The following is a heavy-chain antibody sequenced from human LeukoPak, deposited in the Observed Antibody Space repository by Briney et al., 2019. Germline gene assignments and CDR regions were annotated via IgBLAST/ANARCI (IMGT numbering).Heavy chain of an antibody. CDR3: ARAPQYSSSWYVGRNYYYGMDV. CDR2: ISSSGTTI. D-gene: IGHD6-13*01. V-gene: IGHV3-11*01. Sequence: PGGSLRLSCAASAFTFSDYYMTWIRQAPGKGLEWLSYISSSGTTIYYADSVQGRFTISRDNAKNSLYLQMNSLRAEDTAVYYCARAPQYSSSWYVGRNYYYGMDVWGQGTTVTVSS. CDR1: AFTFSDYY. J-gene: IGHJ6*02.